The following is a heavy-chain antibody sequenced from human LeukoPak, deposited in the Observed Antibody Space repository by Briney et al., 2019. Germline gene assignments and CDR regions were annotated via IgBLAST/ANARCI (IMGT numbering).Heavy chain of an antibody. CDR2: ISGSGGST. CDR3: AKAPVGYCSGGSCYWDY. J-gene: IGHJ4*02. CDR1: GFTFSSYA. D-gene: IGHD2-15*01. V-gene: IGHV3-23*01. Sequence: PGGSLRLSCAASGFTFSSYAMSWVRQAPGKGLEWVSAISGSGGSTYYADSVKGQFTISRDNSENTLYLQMNSLRAEDTDVYYCAKAPVGYCSGGSCYWDYWGQGTLVTVSS.